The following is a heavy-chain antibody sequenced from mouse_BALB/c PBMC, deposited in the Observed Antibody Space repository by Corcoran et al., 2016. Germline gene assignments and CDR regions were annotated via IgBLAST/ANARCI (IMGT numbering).Heavy chain of an antibody. CDR3: ARRGYYYARDY. V-gene: IGHV1-9*01. CDR2: ILPGSGST. CDR1: GYTFSSYW. Sequence: QVQLQQSGAELMKPGASVKISCKATGYTFSSYWIEWVKQRPGHGLEWIGEILPGSGSTNYNEKFKGKATFTADTSSNTAYMQLSRLTSEDSAVYYCARRGYYYARDYWGQGTSVTVSS. D-gene: IGHD3-1*01. J-gene: IGHJ4*01.